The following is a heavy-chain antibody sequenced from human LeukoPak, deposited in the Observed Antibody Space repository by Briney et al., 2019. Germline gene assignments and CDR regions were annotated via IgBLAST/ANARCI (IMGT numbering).Heavy chain of an antibody. J-gene: IGHJ4*02. Sequence: GGSLRLSCAASGFTFSTYCMSWVRQAPGKGLEWVSYISSSGSTIYYADSVKGRFTISRDNAKNSLYLQMNSLRAEDTAVYYCARDCSGGSCYSDYWGQGTLVTVSS. CDR1: GFTFSTYC. CDR2: ISSSGSTI. CDR3: ARDCSGGSCYSDY. V-gene: IGHV3-11*01. D-gene: IGHD2-15*01.